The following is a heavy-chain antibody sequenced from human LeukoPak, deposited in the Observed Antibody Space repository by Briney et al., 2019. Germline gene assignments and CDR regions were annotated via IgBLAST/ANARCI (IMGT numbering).Heavy chain of an antibody. CDR3: ARERRDTATVYYFDY. D-gene: IGHD5-18*01. CDR2: ISSSSSSYI. V-gene: IGHV3-21*01. CDR1: GFTFSSYS. J-gene: IGHJ4*02. Sequence: GGSLRLSCAASGFTFSSYSMNWVRQAPGKGLEWVSSISSSSSSYIYYADSVKGRFTISRDNAKNSLYLQMNSLRAEDTAVYYCARERRDTATVYYFDYWGQGTLVTVSS.